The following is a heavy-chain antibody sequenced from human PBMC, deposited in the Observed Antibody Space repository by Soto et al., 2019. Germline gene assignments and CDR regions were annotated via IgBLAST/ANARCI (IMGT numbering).Heavy chain of an antibody. J-gene: IGHJ4*02. CDR2: ISGSGGST. Sequence: EVQLLESGGGLVQPGGSLRLSCAASGFTFSSYAMSWVRQAPGKGLEWVSAISGSGGSTYYADSVKGRFTISRDNSKNPLYLQRNSLRAEDTAVYYCARRSSGWYFDYCGQGTVVTVSS. D-gene: IGHD6-19*01. V-gene: IGHV3-23*01. CDR1: GFTFSSYA. CDR3: ARRSSGWYFDY.